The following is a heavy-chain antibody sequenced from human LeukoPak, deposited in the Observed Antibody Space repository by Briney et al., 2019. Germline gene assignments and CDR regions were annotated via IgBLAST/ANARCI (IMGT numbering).Heavy chain of an antibody. CDR3: ARRSGFGLDY. CDR2: ISTSGITI. J-gene: IGHJ4*02. Sequence: PGGSLRLSCAASGFTFSDYYMSWIRQAPGKGLEWVSYISTSGITIHYADSVKGRFTISRDNAKNSLYLQMNSLTAEDTAVYYCARRSGFGLDYWGQGTLVTVSS. D-gene: IGHD6-19*01. CDR1: GFTFSDYY. V-gene: IGHV3-11*01.